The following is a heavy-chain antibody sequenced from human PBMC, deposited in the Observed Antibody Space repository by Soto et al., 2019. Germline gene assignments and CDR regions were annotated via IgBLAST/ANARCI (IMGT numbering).Heavy chain of an antibody. CDR1: GFTFSDYA. V-gene: IGHV3-23*01. CDR3: ARDRGWYQNNYFDF. Sequence: EVQLLESGGGLVQPGGSLRLSCAASGFTFSDYAMSWVRQAPGKGLEWVSTIGGSGVTTYYADSVKGRFTISRDNSKNTVYLQMNSLRAEDTAVFYCARDRGWYQNNYFDFWGQGTLVTVSS. D-gene: IGHD6-19*01. J-gene: IGHJ4*02. CDR2: IGGSGVTT.